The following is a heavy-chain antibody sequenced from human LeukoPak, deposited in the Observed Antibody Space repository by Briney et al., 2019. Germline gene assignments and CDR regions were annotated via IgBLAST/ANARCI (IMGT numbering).Heavy chain of an antibody. CDR3: ARSVAGVSAGDY. Sequence: GGSLRLSCAASGFTASSNYMSWVRQAPGKGLEWVSVIYSGGSTYYADSVKGRFTISRDNSKNTLYLQMNSLRAEDTAVYYCARSVAGVSAGDYWGQGTLVTVSS. V-gene: IGHV3-53*01. CDR1: GFTASSNY. J-gene: IGHJ4*02. D-gene: IGHD6-19*01. CDR2: IYSGGST.